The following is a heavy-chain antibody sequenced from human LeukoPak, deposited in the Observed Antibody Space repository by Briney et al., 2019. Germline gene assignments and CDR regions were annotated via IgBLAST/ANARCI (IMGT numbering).Heavy chain of an antibody. CDR2: IYYGGST. CDR3: AREPVQFDWSDY. J-gene: IGHJ4*02. Sequence: SETLSLTCTVSGGSISSGDYYWSWIRQPPGKGLEWIGYIYYGGSTYYNPSLKSRVTISVDTSKNQFSLKLSSVTAADTAVYYCAREPVQFDWSDYWGQGTLVTVSS. CDR1: GGSISSGDYY. D-gene: IGHD3-9*01. V-gene: IGHV4-30-4*01.